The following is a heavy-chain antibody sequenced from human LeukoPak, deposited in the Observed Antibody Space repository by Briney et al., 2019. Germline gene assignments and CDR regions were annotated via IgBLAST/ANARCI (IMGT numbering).Heavy chain of an antibody. CDR3: ASLKSYGDYALDY. D-gene: IGHD4-17*01. CDR2: IKQDGSEK. J-gene: IGHJ4*02. V-gene: IGHV3-7*01. CDR1: GFTFSSYW. Sequence: GGSLRLSCAASGFTFSSYWMSWVRQAPGKGLEWVANIKQDGSEKYYADSVKGRFTISRDNAKNSLYLQMNSLRAEDTAVYYCASLKSYGDYALDYWGQGTLVTVSS.